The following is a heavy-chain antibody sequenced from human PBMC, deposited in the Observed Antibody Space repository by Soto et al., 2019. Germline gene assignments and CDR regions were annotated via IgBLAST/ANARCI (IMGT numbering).Heavy chain of an antibody. J-gene: IGHJ4*02. CDR1: GFTFTNYA. CDR2: FGSTGDNT. V-gene: IGHV3-23*01. CDR3: PNVGCRSTSFLIGFVY. Sequence: GGSLRLSCAASGFTFTNYAMTCVRQAPGKGLEWASVFGSTGDNTYYADSVKGRFTISRDNSENTLYLQTNSPRGEDTAVYYCPNVGCRSTSFLIGFVYLDQGALETVSS. D-gene: IGHD2-2*01.